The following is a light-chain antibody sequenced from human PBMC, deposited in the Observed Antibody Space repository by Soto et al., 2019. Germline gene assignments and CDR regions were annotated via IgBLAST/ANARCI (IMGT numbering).Light chain of an antibody. J-gene: IGKJ4*01. Sequence: EIVLTQSPGTLSLSPGERATLSCRASQNVNRNYVAWYHHKPGQAPRLLIYGASNRATGIPDRFSGGGSGTDFTLTISRLEPEDFALYYCQQYSDLPLTSGGGTKVEI. CDR1: QNVNRNY. V-gene: IGKV3-20*01. CDR2: GAS. CDR3: QQYSDLPLT.